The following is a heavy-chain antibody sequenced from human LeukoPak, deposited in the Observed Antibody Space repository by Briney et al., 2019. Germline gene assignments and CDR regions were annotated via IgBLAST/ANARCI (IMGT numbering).Heavy chain of an antibody. Sequence: GGSLTLSCEGSGFTFSRNWMGWVRQAPGKGLDWVASINPDGSQKYYVDSVRGRFTITRDNTKNSLYLQMTSLGAEDTAVYYCARLLGTVTTYGCWGQGTLVTVSS. V-gene: IGHV3-7*01. J-gene: IGHJ4*02. D-gene: IGHD2/OR15-2a*01. CDR2: INPDGSQK. CDR1: GFTFSRNW. CDR3: ARLLGTVTTYGC.